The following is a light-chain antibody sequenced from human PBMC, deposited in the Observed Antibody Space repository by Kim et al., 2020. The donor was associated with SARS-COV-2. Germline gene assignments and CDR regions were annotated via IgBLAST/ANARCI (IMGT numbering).Light chain of an antibody. CDR3: QQYNNWPYT. V-gene: IGKV3-15*01. CDR2: GAS. CDR1: QGVSSD. J-gene: IGKJ2*01. Sequence: SGSPGERAPLSCRASQGVSSDFAWYQQKPGQAPRLLIYGASTRATGIPARFSGSGSGTEFTLTIGSLQSEDFAVYYCQQYNNWPYTFGQGTKLEI.